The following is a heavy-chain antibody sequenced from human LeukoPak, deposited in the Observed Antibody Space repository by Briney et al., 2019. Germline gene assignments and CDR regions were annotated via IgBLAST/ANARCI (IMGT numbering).Heavy chain of an antibody. CDR1: GGTFSSYA. J-gene: IGHJ4*02. Sequence: SVKVSCKASGGTFSSYAISWVRQAPGQGLEWMGRIIPILGIANYAQKFQGRVTITADKSTSTAYMELSSLRSEDTAVYYCATVIPTYYDFWSGSFDYWGQGTLVTVSS. CDR2: IIPILGIA. V-gene: IGHV1-69*04. D-gene: IGHD3-3*01. CDR3: ATVIPTYYDFWSGSFDY.